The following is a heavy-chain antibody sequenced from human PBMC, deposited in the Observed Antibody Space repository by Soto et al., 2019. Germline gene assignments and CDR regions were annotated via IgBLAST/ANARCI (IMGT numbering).Heavy chain of an antibody. V-gene: IGHV1-18*01. J-gene: IGHJ4*02. Sequence: QVQLVQSGAEVKKPGASVKVSCTASGYTFTDFGVSWVRQAPGQGLEWMGWISANNGYTTYAQKFQGRVTMTTETSTSTAYMELRSLRSDDAAVYYCARDPLLKRTLTTSDYWGQGTLVTVSS. CDR2: ISANNGYT. CDR3: ARDPLLKRTLTTSDY. CDR1: GYTFTDFG. D-gene: IGHD1-1*01.